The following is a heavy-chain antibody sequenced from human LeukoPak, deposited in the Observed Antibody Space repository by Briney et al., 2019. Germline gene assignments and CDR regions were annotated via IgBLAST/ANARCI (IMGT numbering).Heavy chain of an antibody. CDR3: ARDMRLSSGYALIYYYGMDV. CDR2: ISYDGSNK. D-gene: IGHD3-3*01. J-gene: IGHJ6*02. Sequence: GGSLRLSCAASGFTFSSYAMHWVRQAPGKGLEWVAVISYDGSNKYYADSVKGRFTISRDNSKNTLYLQMNSLRAEDTAVYYCARDMRLSSGYALIYYYGMDVWGQGTTVTVSS. V-gene: IGHV3-30-3*01. CDR1: GFTFSSYA.